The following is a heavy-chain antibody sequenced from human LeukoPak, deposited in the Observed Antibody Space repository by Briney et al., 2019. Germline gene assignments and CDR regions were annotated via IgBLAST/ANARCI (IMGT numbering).Heavy chain of an antibody. CDR1: GGTFSSYA. CDR2: IIPIFGTA. D-gene: IGHD5-18*01. V-gene: IGHV1-69*13. J-gene: IGHJ4*02. CDR3: ASPTAGYSYGTFDY. Sequence: ASVKVSCKASGGTFSSYAISWVRQAPGQGLEWMGGIIPIFGTANYAQKFQGRVTITADESTSTAYMELSSLGSEDTAVYYCASPTAGYSYGTFDYWGQGTLVTVSS.